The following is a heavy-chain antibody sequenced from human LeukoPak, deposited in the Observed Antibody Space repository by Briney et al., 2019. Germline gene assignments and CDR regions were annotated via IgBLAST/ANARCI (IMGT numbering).Heavy chain of an antibody. J-gene: IGHJ4*02. V-gene: IGHV1-69*13. Sequence: ASVKVSCKASGYTFTSYGINWVRQAPGQGLEWMGGIIPIFGTANYAQKFQDRVTITADEPTSTAYMELSSLRSEDTAIYYCASRLYCSNTRCRNFPFAYWGQGTLVTVSS. CDR1: GYTFTSYG. D-gene: IGHD2-2*01. CDR3: ASRLYCSNTRCRNFPFAY. CDR2: IIPIFGTA.